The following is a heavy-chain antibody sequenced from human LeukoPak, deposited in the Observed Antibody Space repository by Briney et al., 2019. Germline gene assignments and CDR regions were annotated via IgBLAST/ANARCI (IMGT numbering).Heavy chain of an antibody. CDR2: IDSSGGYM. CDR1: GFTFNTYS. V-gene: IGHV3-21*04. Sequence: GGSLRLSCEASGFTFNTYSMNWARQAPGKGLEWVSSIDSSGGYMFYADSVKGRFIISRDNAKDSLYLQMNSLRAEDTAVYYCAKAGPYYYYMDVWGKGTTVTISS. CDR3: AKAGPYYYYMDV. J-gene: IGHJ6*03.